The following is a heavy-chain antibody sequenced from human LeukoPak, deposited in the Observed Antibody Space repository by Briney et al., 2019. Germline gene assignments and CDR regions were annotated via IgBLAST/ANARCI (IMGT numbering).Heavy chain of an antibody. J-gene: IGHJ5*02. D-gene: IGHD2-2*02. Sequence: SQTLSLTCAISGDSVSSNSAAWNWIRQSSSRGLEWLGRTYYRSKWYNDYAVSVKSRITINPDTSKNQFSLQLNSVTPEDTAVYYCARDAPLIPNWFDPWGQGTLVTVSS. CDR2: TYYRSKWYN. CDR3: ARDAPLIPNWFDP. V-gene: IGHV6-1*01. CDR1: GDSVSSNSAA.